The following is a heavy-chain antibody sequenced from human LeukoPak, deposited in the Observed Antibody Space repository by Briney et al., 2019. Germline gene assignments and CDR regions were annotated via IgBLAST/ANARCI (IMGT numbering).Heavy chain of an antibody. CDR1: GYTFTGYY. CDR2: INPNTGCT. V-gene: IGHV1-2*06. CDR3: ARGGADCSGGSCYSKSCDY. D-gene: IGHD2-15*01. J-gene: IGHJ4*02. Sequence: SVKVSCKASGYTFTGYYMHWVRQAPGQGLEWMGRINPNTGCTNYAQKFQGRVTLTRDTSISTAHMELSRLRSDDTAVYYCARGGADCSGGSCYSKSCDYWGQGTLVTVSS.